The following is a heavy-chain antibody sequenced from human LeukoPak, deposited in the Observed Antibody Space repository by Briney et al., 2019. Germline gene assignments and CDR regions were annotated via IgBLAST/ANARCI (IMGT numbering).Heavy chain of an antibody. D-gene: IGHD3-22*01. V-gene: IGHV3-21*01. CDR3: AKNYYDTSGYYPDAFDI. CDR2: ISSSSSYI. Sequence: GGSLRLSCAASGFTFSSYSMNWVRQAPGKGLEWVSSISSSSSYIYYGDSVKGRFTISRDNAKNSLYLQMNSLRAEDTAVYYCAKNYYDTSGYYPDAFDIWGQGTMVTVSS. CDR1: GFTFSSYS. J-gene: IGHJ3*02.